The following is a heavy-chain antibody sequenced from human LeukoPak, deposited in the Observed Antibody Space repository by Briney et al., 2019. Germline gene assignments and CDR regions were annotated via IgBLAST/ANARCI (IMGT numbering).Heavy chain of an antibody. D-gene: IGHD3-16*02. CDR1: GFTFSSSA. CDR2: ISGSGGST. Sequence: GGSLRLSCAASGFTFSSSAMSWVRQAPGKGLEWVSAISGSGGSTYYADSVKGRFTISRDNSKNTLYLQMNSLRAEDTAVYYCAKGRGSYRYYYFDYWGQGTLVTVSS. J-gene: IGHJ4*02. CDR3: AKGRGSYRYYYFDY. V-gene: IGHV3-23*01.